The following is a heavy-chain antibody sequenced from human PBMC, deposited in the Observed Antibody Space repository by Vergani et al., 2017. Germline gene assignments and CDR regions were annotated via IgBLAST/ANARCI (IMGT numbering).Heavy chain of an antibody. CDR1: GFTFDDYA. J-gene: IGHJ5*02. CDR2: ISWNSGSI. CDR3: AKGVGQLVGWFDP. D-gene: IGHD6-6*01. V-gene: IGHV3-9*01. Sequence: VQLVESGGGVVQPGGSLRLSCAASGFTFDDYAMHWVRQAPGKGLEWVSGISWNSGSIGYADSVKGRFTISRDNAKNSLYLQMNSLRAEDTALYYCAKGVGQLVGWFDPWGQGTLVTVSS.